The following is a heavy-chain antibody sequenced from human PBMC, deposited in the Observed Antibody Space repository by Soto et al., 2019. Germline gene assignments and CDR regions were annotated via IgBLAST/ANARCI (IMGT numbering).Heavy chain of an antibody. CDR2: ISSYNGDT. Sequence: QVQLVQSGAEVKKPGASVKVSCKASGYTVTRSGISWVRQAPGQGPEWMGWISSYNGDTNYAQTFQGRVTMTTDQSTSTAYMERRSLISDATAVYYCAREGVAPYYYSGMDVWGQGTPVTVSS. CDR3: AREGVAPYYYSGMDV. CDR1: GYTVTRSG. J-gene: IGHJ6*02. D-gene: IGHD5-12*01. V-gene: IGHV1-18*01.